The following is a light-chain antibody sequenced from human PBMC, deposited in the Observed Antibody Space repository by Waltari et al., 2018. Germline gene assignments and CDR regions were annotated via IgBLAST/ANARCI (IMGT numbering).Light chain of an antibody. CDR1: QSISSY. V-gene: IGKV1-39*01. J-gene: IGKJ2*01. Sequence: DIQMTQSPSSLSASVGDRVTITCRASQSISSYLNWYQQKPGKAPKLLIYAASTLQSGVPSRFSGGGSGTDFTLTISSLQPEDFVTYYCQQSYSTPKTFGQGTKLEIK. CDR2: AAS. CDR3: QQSYSTPKT.